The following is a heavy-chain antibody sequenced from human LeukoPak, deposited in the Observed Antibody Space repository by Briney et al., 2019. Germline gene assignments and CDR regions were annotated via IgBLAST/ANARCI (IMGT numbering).Heavy chain of an antibody. CDR2: IDRNGDST. CDR1: GSTFEDYG. CDR3: ARAYYYYDSTDHFYSHYGMDV. V-gene: IGHV3-20*04. J-gene: IGHJ6*02. D-gene: IGHD3-22*01. Sequence: PGGSLRLSCAASGSTFEDYGMSWVRQGPGKGLEWVSAIDRNGDSTGYADSVKGRFTISRDNAKNSLYLQMSTLRAEDTAAYYCARAYYYYDSTDHFYSHYGMDVWGQGTTVTVSS.